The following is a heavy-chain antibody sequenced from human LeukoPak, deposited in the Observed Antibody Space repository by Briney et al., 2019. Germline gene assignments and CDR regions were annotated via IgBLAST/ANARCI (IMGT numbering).Heavy chain of an antibody. CDR1: GGSISSYY. J-gene: IGHJ5*02. Sequence: SETLSLTRTVSGGSISSYYWSWIRQPPGKGLEWIGYIYYSGSTNYNPSLKSRVTISVDTSKNQFSLKLSSVTAADTAVYYCAREYSSGWPKKSNWFDPWGQGTLVTVSS. CDR3: AREYSSGWPKKSNWFDP. V-gene: IGHV4-59*01. D-gene: IGHD6-19*01. CDR2: IYYSGST.